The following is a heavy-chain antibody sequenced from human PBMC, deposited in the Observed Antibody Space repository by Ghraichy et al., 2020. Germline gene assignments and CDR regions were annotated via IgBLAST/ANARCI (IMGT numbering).Heavy chain of an antibody. Sequence: GGSLRLSCAASGLIFSRSAMTWVRQAPGKGLEWVSAIAGSGGNTYYADFAVGRFTISRDNSRNTLYLQMNSLRAEDTAVYYCAKEDAVSAVPGYWGQGTLVIVSS. CDR3: AKEDAVSAVPGY. CDR2: IAGSGGNT. V-gene: IGHV3-23*01. CDR1: GLIFSRSA. D-gene: IGHD2-15*01. J-gene: IGHJ4*02.